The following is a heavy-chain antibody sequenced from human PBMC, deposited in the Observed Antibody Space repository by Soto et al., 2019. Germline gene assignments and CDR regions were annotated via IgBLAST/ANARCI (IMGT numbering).Heavy chain of an antibody. J-gene: IGHJ4*01. CDR1: GFTFSNAW. CDR3: TTDSYSAMLVVRFDY. CDR2: IKRKTDGGTT. Sequence: EVQLVESGGGLVKPGGSLRLSCAASGFTFSNAWINWVRQAPGKGLEWVGRIKRKTDGGTTDFAAPVKGIFAISRDDSKNMVYRQMNSLKTEDTGIYYCTTDSYSAMLVVRFDYWGHGTLVTVSS. D-gene: IGHD3-22*01. V-gene: IGHV3-15*07.